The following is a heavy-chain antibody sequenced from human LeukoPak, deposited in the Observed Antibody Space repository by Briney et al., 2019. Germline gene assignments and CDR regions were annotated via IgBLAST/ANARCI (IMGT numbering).Heavy chain of an antibody. V-gene: IGHV1-18*01. Sequence: ASVKVSCKASGYTFTSYGISWVRQAPGQGLEWMGWMSAHNGNTNYAQKLQGRVTMTTDTSTSTAYMELRSLRSDDTAVYYCARERGAGDYDFWSPTLDAFDIWGQGTMVTVSS. J-gene: IGHJ3*02. CDR2: MSAHNGNT. CDR1: GYTFTSYG. D-gene: IGHD3-3*01. CDR3: ARERGAGDYDFWSPTLDAFDI.